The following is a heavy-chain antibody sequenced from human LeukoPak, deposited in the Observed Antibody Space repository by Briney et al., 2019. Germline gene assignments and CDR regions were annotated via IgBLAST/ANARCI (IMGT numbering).Heavy chain of an antibody. V-gene: IGHV3-30*18. CDR2: ISYDGSNK. Sequence: GRSLRLSCAASGFTFSSYGMHWVRQAPGKGLEWVAVISYDGSNKYYADSVKGRFTISRDNSKNMLYLQMNSLRAEDTAVYYCAKDPSVPYYGDYAPPWGQGTLVTVSS. J-gene: IGHJ5*02. D-gene: IGHD4-17*01. CDR3: AKDPSVPYYGDYAPP. CDR1: GFTFSSYG.